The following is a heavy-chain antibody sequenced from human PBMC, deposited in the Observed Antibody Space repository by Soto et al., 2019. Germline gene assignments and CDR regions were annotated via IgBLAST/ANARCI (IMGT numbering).Heavy chain of an antibody. CDR3: ARIPSTSPREYGMDV. CDR2: IEWDDDK. J-gene: IGHJ6*02. CDR1: GFSLSTSGMC. V-gene: IGHV2-70*01. Sequence: SGPTLVNPTQTLTLTCTFSGFSLSTSGMCVSWIRQPPGKALEWLAVIEWDDDKYYSTSLKTRLTISKDTSKNLVVLTMTNMDPVDTATSYCARIPSTSPREYGMDVWGQGTTVTVSS. D-gene: IGHD3-10*01.